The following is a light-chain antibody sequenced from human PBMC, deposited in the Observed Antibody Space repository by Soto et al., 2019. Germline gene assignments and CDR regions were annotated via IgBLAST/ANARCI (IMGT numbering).Light chain of an antibody. J-gene: IGKJ2*01. CDR1: QTIRNY. CDR2: DAS. Sequence: IQMTQAPSLLSASVGARVTITCRSNQTIRNYLNWYQQKPGKAPNLLIHDASSLQNGFPSRFSGRGFGTDFTLTINDLQVADFATYYCQHSYNTPRAFGQGTKIEI. CDR3: QHSYNTPRA. V-gene: IGKV1-39*01.